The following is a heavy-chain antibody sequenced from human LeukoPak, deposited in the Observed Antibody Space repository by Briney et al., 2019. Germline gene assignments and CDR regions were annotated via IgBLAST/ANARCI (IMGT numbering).Heavy chain of an antibody. Sequence: GGTLRLSCAASGFTFSSYGMSWVRQAPGKGLEWVSAISGSGGSTYYADSVKGRFTISRDNSKNTLYLQMNSLRAEDTAVYYCAKVKVGATNPVDYWGQGTLVTVSS. CDR2: ISGSGGST. J-gene: IGHJ4*02. CDR1: GFTFSSYG. V-gene: IGHV3-23*01. CDR3: AKVKVGATNPVDY. D-gene: IGHD1-26*01.